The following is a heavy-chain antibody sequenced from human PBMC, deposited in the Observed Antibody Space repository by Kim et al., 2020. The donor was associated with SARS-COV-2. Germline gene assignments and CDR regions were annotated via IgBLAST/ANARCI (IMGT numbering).Heavy chain of an antibody. CDR3: ARDAYYYDSSGQAHDYFDY. D-gene: IGHD3-22*01. Sequence: RFTISRHNSKNTLDLQMNNLKAEDTAVYYCARDAYYYDSSGQAHDYFDYWGQGTLVTVSS. V-gene: IGHV3-53*04. J-gene: IGHJ4*02.